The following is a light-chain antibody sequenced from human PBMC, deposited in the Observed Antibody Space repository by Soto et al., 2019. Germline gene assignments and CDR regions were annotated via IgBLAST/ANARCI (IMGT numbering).Light chain of an antibody. V-gene: IGKV3-15*01. CDR1: QSVSSN. J-gene: IGKJ1*01. Sequence: EIVMTQCPATLSVYPGERATLSCRASQSVSSNLAWYQQKPGQAPRLLVYGAYTRATGIPARFSGSGSGTEFTPTISSLQSEDFAVYYCQQHNNWPPWTCGQGTKVDI. CDR2: GAY. CDR3: QQHNNWPPWT.